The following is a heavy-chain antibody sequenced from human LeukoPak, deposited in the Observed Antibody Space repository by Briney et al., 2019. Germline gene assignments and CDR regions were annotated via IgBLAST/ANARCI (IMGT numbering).Heavy chain of an antibody. J-gene: IGHJ6*02. V-gene: IGHV3-23*01. D-gene: IGHD5-24*01. CDR2: ISTTGDRT. CDR3: AKILERELQYYYYGMDV. CDR1: GFTFNSYA. Sequence: GGSLRLSCAASGFTFNSYAMIWVRQAPGKGLESISSISTTGDRTYYADSVKGRFAISRDNSKDTLYLQMNSLRAEDTAVYYCAKILERELQYYYYGMDVWGQGTSVTVSS.